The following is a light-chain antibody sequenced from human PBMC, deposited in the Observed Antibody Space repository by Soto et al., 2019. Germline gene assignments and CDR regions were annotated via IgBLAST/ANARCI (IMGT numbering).Light chain of an antibody. CDR2: DVS. Sequence: QSALTQPRSVSGSPGQSVTISCTGTSSDVGGYNYVSWYQKYPGKAPRLMIYDVSKRPSGVPDRFSGSKSGNMASLTISGLQAEDEADYYCCSHAGSFTLVFGGGTKVTVL. V-gene: IGLV2-11*01. CDR1: SSDVGGYNY. J-gene: IGLJ2*01. CDR3: CSHAGSFTLV.